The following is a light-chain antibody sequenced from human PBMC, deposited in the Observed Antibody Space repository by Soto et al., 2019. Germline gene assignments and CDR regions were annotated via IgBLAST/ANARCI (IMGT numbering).Light chain of an antibody. Sequence: DIQMTQSPSTLSAAVGDRVTFTFRASQSISTWLAWYQQKPGKAPKLLISDVSSLKSGVPSRFSGSGSGTEFTLTISGLHPDDSATYYCQQYNSYWTFGQGTKVDI. CDR2: DVS. J-gene: IGKJ1*01. CDR3: QQYNSYWT. V-gene: IGKV1-5*01. CDR1: QSISTW.